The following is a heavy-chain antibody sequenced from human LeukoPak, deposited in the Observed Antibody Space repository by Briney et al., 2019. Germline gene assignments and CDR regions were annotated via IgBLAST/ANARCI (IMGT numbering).Heavy chain of an antibody. V-gene: IGHV1-46*01. CDR2: INPSGGST. D-gene: IGHD2-2*01. CDR1: GYRFTSYD. Sequence: ASVKVSCKASGYRFTSYDMHWVRQAPGQGLEWMGTINPSGGSTSYAQRFQGRVAMTRDTSTTTVYMEVNSLTSEDTAVYFCARDGPTAAPFDYWGQGTLVTVSS. J-gene: IGHJ4*02. CDR3: ARDGPTAAPFDY.